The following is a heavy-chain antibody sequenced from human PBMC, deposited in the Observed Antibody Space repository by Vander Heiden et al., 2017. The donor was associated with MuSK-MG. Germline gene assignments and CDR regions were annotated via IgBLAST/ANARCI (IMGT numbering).Heavy chain of an antibody. Sequence: LSFTCTVSGGSTSSYYWSWIRQPPGKGLEWIGNSYYSGSTNYNPSLKSRVTISVDTSKNQFSLKLSSVTAADTAVYYCARVGHYYGSGSYPYYMDVWCKGPTVTVSS. CDR3: ARVGHYYGSGSYPYYMDV. CDR1: GGSTSSYY. V-gene: IGHV4-59*01. D-gene: IGHD3-10*01. J-gene: IGHJ6*03. CDR2: SYYSGST.